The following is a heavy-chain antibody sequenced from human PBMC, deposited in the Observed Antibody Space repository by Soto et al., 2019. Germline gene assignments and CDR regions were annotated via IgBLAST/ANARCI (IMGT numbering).Heavy chain of an antibody. J-gene: IGHJ6*02. CDR2: ITAGNGNT. Sequence: ASVKVSCKASGGTFSSYAISWVRQAPGQRLEWMGWITAGNGNTKYSQKFQGRVTITRDTSASTAYMELSSLRSEDTAVYYCARGAGGGMDVWGQGTTVTVSS. V-gene: IGHV1-3*01. CDR1: GGTFSSYA. CDR3: ARGAGGGMDV. D-gene: IGHD3-10*01.